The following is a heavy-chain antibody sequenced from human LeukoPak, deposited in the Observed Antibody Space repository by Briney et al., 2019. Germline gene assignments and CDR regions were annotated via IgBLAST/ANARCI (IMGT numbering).Heavy chain of an antibody. V-gene: IGHV3-72*01. J-gene: IGHJ4*02. CDR3: ARVPTTVATYDY. CDR1: GFTFSDHY. D-gene: IGHD4-23*01. Sequence: GGSLRLSSAASGFTFSDHYIDWVRQAPGKGLEWVGRTRNKANSYSTEYAASVKGRLTISRDDSKNSLYLQMNSLKTEDTAVYYCARVPTTVATYDYWGQGTLVTVSS. CDR2: TRNKANSYST.